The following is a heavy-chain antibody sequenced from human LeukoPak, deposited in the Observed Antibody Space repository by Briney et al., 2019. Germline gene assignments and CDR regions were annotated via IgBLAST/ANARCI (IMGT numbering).Heavy chain of an antibody. CDR2: IYYSGST. CDR3: ASLWKDFWSGYYRPYYYYYYMDV. Sequence: SETLSLTCTVSGGSISSHYWSWIRQPPGKGLEWIGYIYYSGSTNYNPSLKSRVTISVDTSKNQFSLKLSSVTAADTAVYYCASLWKDFWSGYYRPYYYYYYMDVWGKGTTVTVSS. J-gene: IGHJ6*03. V-gene: IGHV4-59*11. D-gene: IGHD3-3*01. CDR1: GGSISSHY.